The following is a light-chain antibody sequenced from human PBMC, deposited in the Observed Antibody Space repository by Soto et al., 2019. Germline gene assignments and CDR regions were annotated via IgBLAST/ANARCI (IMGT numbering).Light chain of an antibody. CDR2: GAS. CDR1: QSVSSSN. J-gene: IGKJ1*01. CDR3: QQYGSTPRT. V-gene: IGKV3-20*01. Sequence: EIVLTQSPGTLSLSPGERATLSCRASQSVSSSNLAWYQQKPGQAPRLLIYGASSRATGIPDRFSGSGSGTDFTLTISRLESEDFAVYYCQQYGSTPRTFGQGPKVEIK.